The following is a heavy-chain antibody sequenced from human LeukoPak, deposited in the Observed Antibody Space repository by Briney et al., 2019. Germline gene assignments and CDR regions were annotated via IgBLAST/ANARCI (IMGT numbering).Heavy chain of an antibody. CDR1: GFTFNTYS. CDR3: ARGATDVTRWFDP. CDR2: ISRASESI. V-gene: IGHV3-21*01. D-gene: IGHD1-1*01. J-gene: IGHJ5*02. Sequence: GGSLRLSCAASGFTFNTYSMSWVRQAPGKGLEWVSIISRASESIFYADSVKGRFTISRDNAKNSLYLQMNGLRAEDTAVYYCARGATDVTRWFDPWGQGTLVTVSS.